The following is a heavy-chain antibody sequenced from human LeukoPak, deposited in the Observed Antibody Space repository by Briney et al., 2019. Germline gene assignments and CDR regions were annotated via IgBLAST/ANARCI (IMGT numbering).Heavy chain of an antibody. J-gene: IGHJ4*02. V-gene: IGHV3-74*01. CDR2: ISYDGSTT. CDR1: GFTFSSYW. Sequence: PGGSLRLSCAASGFTFSSYWMQWVRRAPGKGLVWVSRISYDGSTTNYADSVKGRFTISRDNAKNTLYLQMNSLRAEDTAVYYCARVIRHFDYWGQGTPVTVSS. CDR3: ARVIRHFDY. D-gene: IGHD3-16*01.